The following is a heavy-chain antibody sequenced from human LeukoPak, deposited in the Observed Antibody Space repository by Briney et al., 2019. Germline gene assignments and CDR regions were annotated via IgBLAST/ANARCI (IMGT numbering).Heavy chain of an antibody. Sequence: SETLSLTCAVYGGSFSGYYWSWIRQPPGKGLEWIGEINHIGSTNYNPSLKSRVTISVDTSKNQFSLKLTSVTAADTAVYYCARQPPRVIGWFDPWGQGTLVSVSS. CDR2: INHIGST. CDR1: GGSFSGYY. CDR3: ARQPPRVIGWFDP. D-gene: IGHD3-10*01. J-gene: IGHJ5*02. V-gene: IGHV4-34*01.